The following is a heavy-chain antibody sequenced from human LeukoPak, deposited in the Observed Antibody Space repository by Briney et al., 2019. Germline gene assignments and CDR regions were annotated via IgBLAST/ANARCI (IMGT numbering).Heavy chain of an antibody. Sequence: GQSLKISCQVSGDDFSRSWIGWVRQVPGKGLDWMGIIFPEDSDTRYSPSFQGHVTFSADKSTNTAYLHWDSLRASDTAMYYCARLRGYSYGWLYWGQGTLVTV. CDR2: IFPEDSDT. J-gene: IGHJ4*02. CDR3: ARLRGYSYGWLY. V-gene: IGHV5-51*01. CDR1: GDDFSRSW. D-gene: IGHD5-18*01.